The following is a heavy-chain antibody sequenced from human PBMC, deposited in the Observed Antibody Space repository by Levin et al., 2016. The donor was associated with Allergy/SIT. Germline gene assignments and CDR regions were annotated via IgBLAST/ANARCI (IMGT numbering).Heavy chain of an antibody. D-gene: IGHD6-19*01. J-gene: IGHJ5*02. Sequence: GSLRLSCTVSGASISSYYWAWIRQSPGKGLEWLGYLYYSGSANYNPSLRSRATFSVDTSKNQFSLNLKSVTAADTAVYYCARVVAVAGTWFDPWGQGTLVTVSS. CDR1: GASISSYY. CDR3: ARVVAVAGTWFDP. V-gene: IGHV4-59*12. CDR2: LYYSGSA.